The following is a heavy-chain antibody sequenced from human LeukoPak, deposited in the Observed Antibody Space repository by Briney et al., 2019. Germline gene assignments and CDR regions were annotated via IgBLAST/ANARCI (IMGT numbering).Heavy chain of an antibody. CDR2: IYYSGST. J-gene: IGHJ4*02. CDR3: AKVQGYCSSTSCYALYFDY. CDR1: GGSISSYY. D-gene: IGHD2-2*01. Sequence: SETLSLTCTVSGGSISSYYWSWIRQPPGKGLEWIGYIYYSGSTNYNPSLKSRVTISVDTSKNQFSLKLSSVTAADTAVHYCAKVQGYCSSTSCYALYFDYWGQGTLVTVSS. V-gene: IGHV4-59*01.